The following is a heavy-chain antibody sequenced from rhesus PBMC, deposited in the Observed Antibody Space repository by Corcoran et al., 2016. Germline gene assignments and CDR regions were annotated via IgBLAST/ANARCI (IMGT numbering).Heavy chain of an antibody. V-gene: IGHV4-147*01. J-gene: IGHJ5-2*02. D-gene: IGHD3-3*01. Sequence: QVLLQESGPGLVKPSETLSLTCAVSGVSLYGNYWTWIRQSPGQGLEWMGDISGNTETTSYNPSLGGRVTISKDTSQNQYSLMLTSVTAADTAIYYCARDTISLDVWGRGILVTVSS. CDR2: ISGNTETT. CDR3: ARDTISLDV. CDR1: GVSLYGNY.